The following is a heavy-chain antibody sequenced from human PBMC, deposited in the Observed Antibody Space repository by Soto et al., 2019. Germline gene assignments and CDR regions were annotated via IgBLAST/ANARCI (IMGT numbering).Heavy chain of an antibody. J-gene: IGHJ6*02. CDR1: GFTFSSYV. D-gene: IGHD1-26*01. CDR3: AKDVVVGATTGLGDYYYYYGMDV. CDR2: ISYDGSNK. Sequence: PGGSLRVSCAASGFTFSSYVMHWVRQSPGKGLEWVAVISYDGSNKYYADSVKGRFTISRDNSKNTLYLQMNSLRAEDTAVYYCAKDVVVGATTGLGDYYYYYGMDVWGQGTTVTVSS. V-gene: IGHV3-30*18.